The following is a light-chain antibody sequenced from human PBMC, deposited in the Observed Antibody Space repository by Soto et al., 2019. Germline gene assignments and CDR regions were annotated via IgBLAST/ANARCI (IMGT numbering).Light chain of an antibody. CDR2: AAS. CDR3: QQYNSYPRT. CDR1: QAIARS. Sequence: DIHITQSPSSLSVSVGDRVTITSRASQAIARSLGWFQQKPGKAPKSLIYAASTLQVGVPSRFSSSGSGTDFILTISSLQPEDFASYYCQQYNSYPRTFGQGTKVEIK. V-gene: IGKV1-16*01. J-gene: IGKJ1*01.